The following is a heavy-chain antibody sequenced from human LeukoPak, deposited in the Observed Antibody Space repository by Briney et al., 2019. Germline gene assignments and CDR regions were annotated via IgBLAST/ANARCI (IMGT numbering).Heavy chain of an antibody. V-gene: IGHV4-39*01. J-gene: IGHJ4*02. CDR1: GGSISSSSYY. CDR3: ARTFDYGPDY. Sequence: PSETLSLTCTVSGGSISSSSYYWGWIRQPPGKGLEWIGSIYYSGSTYYNPSLKSRVTISVDTSKNQFSLELRSVIVADSAVYYCARTFDYGPDYWGQGTLVTVSS. D-gene: IGHD4-17*01. CDR2: IYYSGST.